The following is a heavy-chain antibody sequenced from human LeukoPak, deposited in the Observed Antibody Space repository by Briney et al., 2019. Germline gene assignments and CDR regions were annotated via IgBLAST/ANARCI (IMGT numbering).Heavy chain of an antibody. V-gene: IGHV3-15*05. Sequence: PGGSLRLSCAASGFTFSNAWMSWVRQAPGKGLEWVGRIKSKTDGGTTDYAAPVKGRFTISRDNAKNSLYLQMNSLRAEDTALYYCARDTMADAFDIRGQGTMVTVSS. CDR2: IKSKTDGGTT. CDR1: GFTFSNAW. CDR3: ARDTMADAFDI. D-gene: IGHD5-24*01. J-gene: IGHJ3*02.